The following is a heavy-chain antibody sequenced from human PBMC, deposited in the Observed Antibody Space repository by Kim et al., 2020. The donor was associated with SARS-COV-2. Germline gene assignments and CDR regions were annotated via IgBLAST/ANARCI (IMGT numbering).Heavy chain of an antibody. D-gene: IGHD3-22*01. CDR1: GFTFSRNW. CDR3: ARLSPLYTYYYDSSGFRDY. Sequence: GGSLRLSCAASGFTFSRNWMSWVRQAPGKGLEWVANIKHDGSEKYYVDSVKGRFTISRDNAKNSLYLQMNTLSAEDKAVYYCARLSPLYTYYYDSSGFRDYWGQGTLVTVSS. CDR2: IKHDGSEK. J-gene: IGHJ4*02. V-gene: IGHV3-7*03.